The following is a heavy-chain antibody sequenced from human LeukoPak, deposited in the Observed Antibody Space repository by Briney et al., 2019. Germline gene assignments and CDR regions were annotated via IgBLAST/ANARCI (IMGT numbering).Heavy chain of an antibody. Sequence: SETLSLTCAVYGGSFSGYYWSWIRQPPGKGLEWIGEINHSGSTNYNPSLKSRVTISVDTSKNQFSLKLSSVTAADTAVYYCAGSRGYCSGGSCYSGNYYYYGMDGWSKGTTVTASS. V-gene: IGHV4-34*01. J-gene: IGHJ6*04. CDR2: INHSGST. CDR1: GGSFSGYY. CDR3: AGSRGYCSGGSCYSGNYYYYGMDG. D-gene: IGHD2-15*01.